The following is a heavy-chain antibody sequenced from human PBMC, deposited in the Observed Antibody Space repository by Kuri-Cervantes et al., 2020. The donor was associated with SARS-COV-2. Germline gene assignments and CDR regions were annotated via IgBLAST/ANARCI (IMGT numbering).Heavy chain of an antibody. V-gene: IGHV3-64*02. J-gene: IGHJ4*02. CDR1: GFTFSSYA. CDR2: ISSNGGST. Sequence: GGSLRLSCAASGFTFSSYAMHWVRQAPGKGLEYVSAISSNGGSTYYADSVKGRFTISRDNSKNSLYLQMNSLRAEDTAVYYCARTYYHDRSGYFDYYFDYWGQGTLVTVPS. D-gene: IGHD3-22*01. CDR3: ARTYYHDRSGYFDYYFDY.